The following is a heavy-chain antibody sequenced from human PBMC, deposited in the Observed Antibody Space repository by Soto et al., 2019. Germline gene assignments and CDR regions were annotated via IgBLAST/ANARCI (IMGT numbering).Heavy chain of an antibody. J-gene: IGHJ4*02. CDR1: GYTFTNYG. V-gene: IGHV1-18*01. CDR3: ARGSSPVDFDY. CDR2: INTYNGNT. D-gene: IGHD6-13*01. Sequence: QVQLVQSGGEVKKPGASVKVSCKASGYTFTNYGVNWVRQAPGQGLEWMGWINTYNGNTNYAQRLQGRVTLTTDTSTHTAYMELRSLTSDDTAVYYCARGSSPVDFDYWGQGTLVTVSS.